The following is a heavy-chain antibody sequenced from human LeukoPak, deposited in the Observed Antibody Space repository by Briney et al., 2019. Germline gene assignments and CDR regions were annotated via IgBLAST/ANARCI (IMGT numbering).Heavy chain of an antibody. J-gene: IGHJ4*02. V-gene: IGHV4-34*01. CDR3: ARRYGDFDY. CDR1: GDSISSYY. CDR2: INHSGST. Sequence: SETLSLTCTVSGDSISSYYWSWIRQPPGKGLEWIGEINHSGSTNYNPSLKSRVTISVDTSKNQFSLKLSSVTAADTAVYYCARRYGDFDYWGQGTLVTVSS. D-gene: IGHD4/OR15-4a*01.